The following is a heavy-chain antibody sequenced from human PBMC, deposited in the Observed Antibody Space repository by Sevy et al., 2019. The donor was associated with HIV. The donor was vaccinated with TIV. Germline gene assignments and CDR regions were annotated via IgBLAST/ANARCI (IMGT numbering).Heavy chain of an antibody. D-gene: IGHD2-21*02. CDR3: ARDFPTYCGGDCYFDY. Sequence: ASVKVSCKTSGYTFINYAIHWVRQAPGQRLEWMGWINTDNGNTKYSPKFQDRVTITRDTSAGTAYMELSSLTSEDTAMFYCARDFPTYCGGDCYFDYWGQGTLVTVSS. J-gene: IGHJ4*02. V-gene: IGHV1-3*04. CDR1: GYTFINYA. CDR2: INTDNGNT.